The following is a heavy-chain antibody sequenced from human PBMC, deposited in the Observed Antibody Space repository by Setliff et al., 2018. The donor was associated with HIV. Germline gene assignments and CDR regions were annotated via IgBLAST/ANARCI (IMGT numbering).Heavy chain of an antibody. CDR3: ARGYDGSGFYYVY. Sequence: ASVKVSCKTSGYTFTNYGISWVRRAPGQGLEWTGWIRTYNGNTNYAQRLQGRVTMTTDTSTSTAYMELRSLRSDDTAVYYCARGYDGSGFYYVYWGQGTLVTVSS. CDR2: IRTYNGNT. V-gene: IGHV1-18*01. CDR1: GYTFTNYG. J-gene: IGHJ4*02. D-gene: IGHD3-22*01.